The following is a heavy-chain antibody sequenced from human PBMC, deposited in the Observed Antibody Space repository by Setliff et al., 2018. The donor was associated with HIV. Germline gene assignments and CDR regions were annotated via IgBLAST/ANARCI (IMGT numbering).Heavy chain of an antibody. CDR3: ARAAGTFNWFDP. V-gene: IGHV4-39*07. CDR2: ISYTGST. Sequence: SETLSLTCTVPGGSINRSNYYWGWIRQPPGKGLEWIGTISYTGSTYYDPSLKSRVTISLDTSKNQFSLKLSSVTAADTAVYYCARAAGTFNWFDPWGQGTLVTVSS. J-gene: IGHJ5*02. CDR1: GGSINRSNYY. D-gene: IGHD1-1*01.